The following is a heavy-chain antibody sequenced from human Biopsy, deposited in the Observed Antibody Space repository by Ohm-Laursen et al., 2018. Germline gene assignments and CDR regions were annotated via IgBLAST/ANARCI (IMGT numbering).Heavy chain of an antibody. J-gene: IGHJ4*02. D-gene: IGHD2-8*01. CDR3: ARDPLNGHKHFDY. CDR1: SYTFTDYN. Sequence: SVKVSCKASSYTFTDYNIHWMRQAPGQGLEWLGYINCKTGATNYAQKFQGTVTMTRDPSISTAYLALGSLRSADTAIYYCARDPLNGHKHFDYWGQGSLVTVSS. V-gene: IGHV1-2*02. CDR2: INCKTGAT.